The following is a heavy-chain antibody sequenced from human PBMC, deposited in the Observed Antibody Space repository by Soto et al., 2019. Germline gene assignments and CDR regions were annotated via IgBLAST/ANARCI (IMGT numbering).Heavy chain of an antibody. CDR1: GYSISSTYY. V-gene: IGHV4-38-2*02. D-gene: IGHD4-4*01. J-gene: IGHJ5*02. CDR2: IYQSGNT. CDR3: AREYRNYGNWFDP. Sequence: SETLSLTCAVSGYSISSTYYWGWIRQPPGKGLEWIGSIYQSGNTIYNPSLMSRVTMSVDTSKDQFSLELSSVTAADTAVYYCAREYRNYGNWFDPWGQGTLVTVSS.